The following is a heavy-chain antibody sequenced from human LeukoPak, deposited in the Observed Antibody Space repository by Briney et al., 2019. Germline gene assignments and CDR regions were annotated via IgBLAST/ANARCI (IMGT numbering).Heavy chain of an antibody. Sequence: GASVKVSCKASGGTFSSYALSWVRQAPGQGLEWMGGIIPMFGTANYAQKFQGRVTITADESTSTAYMELSTLRSEDTAVYYCAGGYGIHLWLDYWGQGTLVTVSS. CDR2: IIPMFGTA. CDR3: AGGYGIHLWLDY. CDR1: GGTFSSYA. V-gene: IGHV1-69*13. J-gene: IGHJ4*02. D-gene: IGHD5-18*01.